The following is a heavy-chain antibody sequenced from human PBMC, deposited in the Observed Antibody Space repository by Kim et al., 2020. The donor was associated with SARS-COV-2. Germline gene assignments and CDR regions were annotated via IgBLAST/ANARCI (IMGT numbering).Heavy chain of an antibody. V-gene: IGHV4-59*01. CDR3: ARVGSGYPYWYFDL. J-gene: IGHJ2*01. D-gene: IGHD3-22*01. Sequence: PSLKSRVTISVDTSKNQFSLKLSSVTAADTAVYYCARVGSGYPYWYFDLWGRGTLVTVSS.